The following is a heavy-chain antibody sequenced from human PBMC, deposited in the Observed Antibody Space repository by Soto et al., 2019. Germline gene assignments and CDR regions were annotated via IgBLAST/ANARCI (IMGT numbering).Heavy chain of an antibody. J-gene: IGHJ4*02. CDR1: GFTFSSYA. D-gene: IGHD3-3*01. CDR3: ATRGRSGIPQGEDY. V-gene: IGHV3-23*01. CDR2: ISGSGGST. Sequence: GGSLRLSCAASGFTFSSYAMSWVRQAPGKGLEWVSAISGSGGSTYYADSVKGRFTISRDNSKNTLYLQMNSLRAEDTAVYYCATRGRSGIPQGEDYWGQGTLVTVSS.